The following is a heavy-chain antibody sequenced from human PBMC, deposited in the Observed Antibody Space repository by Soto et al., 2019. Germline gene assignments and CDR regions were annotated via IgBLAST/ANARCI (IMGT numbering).Heavy chain of an antibody. J-gene: IGHJ6*02. CDR3: ARAYYYDSSRAYYYYGMDV. V-gene: IGHV3-33*01. Sequence: GGSLRLSCAASGFTFSGYGMHWVRQAPGKGLEWVAVIWYDGSNKYYADSVKGRFTISRDNSENTLYLQMNSLRAEDTAVYYCARAYYYDSSRAYYYYGMDVWGQGTTVTVSS. CDR2: IWYDGSNK. CDR1: GFTFSGYG. D-gene: IGHD3-22*01.